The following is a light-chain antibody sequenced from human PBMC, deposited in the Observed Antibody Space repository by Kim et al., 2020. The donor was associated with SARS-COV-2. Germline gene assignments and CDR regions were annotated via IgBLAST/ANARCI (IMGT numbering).Light chain of an antibody. Sequence: SVALGQTVRITCQGDSLRNYYATWYQKKSGQAPVLVFYGKNNRPSGIPDRFSGSSSGDTASLFITGAQADDEAHYYCSSRDNSDYVFGVGTKVTVL. CDR3: SSRDNSDYV. CDR1: SLRNYY. V-gene: IGLV3-19*01. CDR2: GKN. J-gene: IGLJ1*01.